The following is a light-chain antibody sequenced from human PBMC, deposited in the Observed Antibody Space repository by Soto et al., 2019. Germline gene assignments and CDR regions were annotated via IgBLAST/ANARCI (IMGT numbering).Light chain of an antibody. CDR3: SSFTSTNTWV. V-gene: IGLV2-14*01. J-gene: IGLJ3*02. CDR1: SSDIGGYNY. Sequence: QSVLPQPASVSGSPGQSITISCTGTSSDIGGYNYVSWYQQYPGKATKLMIYEVSNRPSGVSSRFSGSKSGNTASLTISGLQADDEADYYCSSFTSTNTWVFGGGTKVTVL. CDR2: EVS.